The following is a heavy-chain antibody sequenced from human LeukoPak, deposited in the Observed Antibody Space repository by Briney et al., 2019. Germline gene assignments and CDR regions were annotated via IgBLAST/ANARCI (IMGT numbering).Heavy chain of an antibody. V-gene: IGHV3-7*03. Sequence: GGSLRLSCAASGFTFSAYWMSWVRQAPGKGLEWVANIKQDGSDKYYVDSVKGRFTISRDNAKNSLYLQMNSLRAEDTAVYYCAKLRDIVVVPAALNWFDPWGQGTLVTVSS. CDR1: GFTFSAYW. CDR2: IKQDGSDK. D-gene: IGHD2-2*01. CDR3: AKLRDIVVVPAALNWFDP. J-gene: IGHJ5*02.